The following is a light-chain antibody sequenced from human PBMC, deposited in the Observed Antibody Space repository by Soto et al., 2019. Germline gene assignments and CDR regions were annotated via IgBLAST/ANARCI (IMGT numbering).Light chain of an antibody. J-gene: IGKJ2*01. CDR1: QSVSSSY. Sequence: EIVLTQSPGTLSLSPGERATLSCRASQSVSSSYLTRYQQKPRQAPRLLIYGASTRATGIPDRFSGSGSGTDFTLTISRLEPEDFAVYYCHQYGSSPYTFGQGTKLEIK. V-gene: IGKV3-20*01. CDR3: HQYGSSPYT. CDR2: GAS.